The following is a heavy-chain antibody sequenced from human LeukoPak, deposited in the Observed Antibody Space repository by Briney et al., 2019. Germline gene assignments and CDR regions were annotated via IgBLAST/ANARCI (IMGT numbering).Heavy chain of an antibody. Sequence: SETLSLTCTVSGYSIISDYYWGWVRQPPGKGLEWIGSMFHSGSTYYNPSLKSRVTISVDTSKNQFSLKLASVTAADTAVYYCVRDPPTAAGDYWGQGTLVTVS. D-gene: IGHD6-25*01. CDR2: MFHSGST. V-gene: IGHV4-38-2*02. CDR3: VRDPPTAAGDY. J-gene: IGHJ4*02. CDR1: GYSIISDYY.